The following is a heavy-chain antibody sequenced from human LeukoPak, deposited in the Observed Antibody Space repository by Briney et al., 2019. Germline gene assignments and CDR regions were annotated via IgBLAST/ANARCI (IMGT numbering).Heavy chain of an antibody. J-gene: IGHJ4*02. D-gene: IGHD2-21*01. Sequence: PSETLSLTCTVSGGSINNYYWSWIRQPPGEGLEWIGYIFYSGSTKYNPSLKSRVTISVDTSKNQFSLKLSSVTAADTAVYYCGRGNYGVVDYWGQGTLVTVSS. CDR1: GGSINNYY. CDR2: IFYSGST. V-gene: IGHV4-59*01. CDR3: GRGNYGVVDY.